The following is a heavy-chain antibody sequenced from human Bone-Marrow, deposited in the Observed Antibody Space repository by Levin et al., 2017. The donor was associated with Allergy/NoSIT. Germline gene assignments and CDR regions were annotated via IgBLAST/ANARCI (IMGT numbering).Heavy chain of an antibody. CDR3: AKDSEWDLSSPFDF. CDR1: GFTFEDYA. Sequence: SLKISCTASGFTFEDYAMHWVRQVPGKGLEWVSGISWNSDFISYADYVKGRITISRDNANNSLYLQINSLRSEDTAFYYCAKDSEWDLSSPFDFWGQGILVTVSS. V-gene: IGHV3-9*01. J-gene: IGHJ4*02. CDR2: ISWNSDFI. D-gene: IGHD1-26*01.